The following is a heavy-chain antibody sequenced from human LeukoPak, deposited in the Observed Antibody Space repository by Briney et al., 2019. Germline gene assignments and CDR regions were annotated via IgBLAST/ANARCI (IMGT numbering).Heavy chain of an antibody. J-gene: IGHJ4*02. D-gene: IGHD7-27*01. V-gene: IGHV4-39*07. CDR3: ARTNRGNFDY. Sequence: SETLSLTCSVSGGSISSSSYYWGWIRQPPGKGLEWIGSIYYSGSTHYNPSLKSRVTISVDTSQNQFSLQLSSVTAADTAVYYCARTNRGNFDYWGQGTLVTVSS. CDR1: GGSISSSSYY. CDR2: IYYSGST.